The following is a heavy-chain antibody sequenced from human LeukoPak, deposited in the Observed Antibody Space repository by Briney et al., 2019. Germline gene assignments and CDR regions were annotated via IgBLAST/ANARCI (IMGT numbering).Heavy chain of an antibody. D-gene: IGHD3-10*01. J-gene: IGHJ2*01. CDR3: ARVDLFYYGSGSYDRWYFDL. CDR2: IYYSGST. CDR1: GGSISSYY. V-gene: IGHV4-59*01. Sequence: SETLSLTCTVSGGSISSYYWSWIRQPPGKGLEWIGYIYYSGSTNYNPSLKGRVTISVDTSKNQFSLKLSSVTAADTAVYYCARVDLFYYGSGSYDRWYFDLWGRGTLVTVSS.